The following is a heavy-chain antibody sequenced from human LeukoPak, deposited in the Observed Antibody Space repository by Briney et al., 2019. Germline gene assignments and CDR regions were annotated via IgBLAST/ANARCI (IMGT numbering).Heavy chain of an antibody. Sequence: PSETLSLTCTVSGGSITNCCWGWIRQPAGRGLDWIGRISSTGNTAYSPSLQSRVTMSVDTSKNQFSLELNSVTAADTAVYYCARVPPSYSDSSEIYYYYYVDVWGKGTPVTVSS. CDR3: ARVPPSYSDSSEIYYYYYVDV. J-gene: IGHJ6*03. V-gene: IGHV4-4*07. CDR1: GGSITNCC. D-gene: IGHD1-26*01. CDR2: ISSTGNT.